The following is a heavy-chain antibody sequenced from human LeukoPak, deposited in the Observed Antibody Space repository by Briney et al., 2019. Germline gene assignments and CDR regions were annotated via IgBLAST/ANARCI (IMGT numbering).Heavy chain of an antibody. V-gene: IGHV4-30-2*01. Sequence: PSETLSLTCTVSGGSISSGGYSWSWIRQPPGKGLEWIGYIYHSGSTYYNPSLKSRVAISVDRSKNQFSLKPSSVTAADTAVYYCARAPTYCSSTSCYVSWFDPWGQGTLVTVSS. CDR2: IYHSGST. CDR3: ARAPTYCSSTSCYVSWFDP. D-gene: IGHD2-2*01. CDR1: GGSISSGGYS. J-gene: IGHJ5*02.